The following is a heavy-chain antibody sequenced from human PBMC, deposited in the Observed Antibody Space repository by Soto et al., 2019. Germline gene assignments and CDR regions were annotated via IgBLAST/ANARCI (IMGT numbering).Heavy chain of an antibody. V-gene: IGHV1-18*01. CDR3: SRFIMVGGWFDPNYYHGMDV. CDR2: ISGYNGNT. Sequence: QVQLVQSGAEVKKPGASVTVSCRTSGYTFSNYGINWVRQAPGQGLGWMGWISGYNGNTNYAQTVQGRVTMTTDTSPGTVYMELRSLKSADTAIYYCSRFIMVGGWFDPNYYHGMDVWGQGTTVTVSS. CDR1: GYTFSNYG. D-gene: IGHD6-19*01. J-gene: IGHJ6*02.